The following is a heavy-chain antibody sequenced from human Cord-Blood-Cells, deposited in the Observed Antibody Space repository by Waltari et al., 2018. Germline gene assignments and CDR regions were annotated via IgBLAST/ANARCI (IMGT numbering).Heavy chain of an antibody. CDR2: ISYDGSNK. CDR3: AEGNYFDY. CDR1: GVTFSSSG. J-gene: IGHJ4*02. Sequence: QVQLVESGGGVVQPGRSLRLSSAASGVTFSSSGMHWVRQAPGKGLEWVAVISYDGSNKYYADSVKGRFTISRDNSKNTLYLQMNSLRAEDTAVYYCAEGNYFDYWGQGTLVTVSS. V-gene: IGHV3-30*03.